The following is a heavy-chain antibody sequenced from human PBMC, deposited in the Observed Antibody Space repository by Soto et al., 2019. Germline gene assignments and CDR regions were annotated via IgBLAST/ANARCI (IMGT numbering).Heavy chain of an antibody. J-gene: IGHJ4*02. Sequence: EVQLVESGGGLVQPGRSLRLSCAASGFTFDDYAMHWVRQAPGKGLEWVSGISWNSGSIGYADSVKGRFTISRDNAKNSLYLQMNSLRAEDTALYYCAKDSPPYYDYIWGSYPSYYFDYWGQGTLVTVSS. D-gene: IGHD3-16*01. CDR1: GFTFDDYA. CDR2: ISWNSGSI. CDR3: AKDSPPYYDYIWGSYPSYYFDY. V-gene: IGHV3-9*01.